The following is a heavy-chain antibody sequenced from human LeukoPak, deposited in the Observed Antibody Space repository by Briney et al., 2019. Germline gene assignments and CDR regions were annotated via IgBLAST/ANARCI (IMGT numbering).Heavy chain of an antibody. V-gene: IGHV4-34*01. CDR1: GGSFSGYY. J-gene: IGHJ6*02. D-gene: IGHD2-21*02. CDR2: IYYGGYT. CDR3: ARAYCGSDCHSGYYYYGMDV. Sequence: PSETLSLTCAVYGGSFSGYYWGWIRQPPGKGLEWIGSIYYGGYTYYNPSLKSRVTISVDTSKNQFSLKLSSVTAADTAVYYCARAYCGSDCHSGYYYYGMDVWGQGTTVTVSS.